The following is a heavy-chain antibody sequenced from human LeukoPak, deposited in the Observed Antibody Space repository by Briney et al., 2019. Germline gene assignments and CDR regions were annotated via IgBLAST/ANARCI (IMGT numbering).Heavy chain of an antibody. V-gene: IGHV4-4*07. CDR1: GGSISSYY. J-gene: IGHJ5*02. Sequence: SETLSLTCTVSGGSISSYYWSWIRQPAGKGLEWIGRIYTSGSTNYNPSLKSRVTMSVDTSKNQFSLKLSSVTAADTAVYYHARVACSGGSCYSGWFDPWGQGTLVTVSS. CDR3: ARVACSGGSCYSGWFDP. CDR2: IYTSGST. D-gene: IGHD2-15*01.